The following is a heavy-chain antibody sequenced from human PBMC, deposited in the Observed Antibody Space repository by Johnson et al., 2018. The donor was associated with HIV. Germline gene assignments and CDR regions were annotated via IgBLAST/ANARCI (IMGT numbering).Heavy chain of an antibody. J-gene: IGHJ3*02. D-gene: IGHD1-26*01. V-gene: IGHV3-13*01. CDR3: ARGSYDGDAFDI. CDR2: IGNSGDT. Sequence: VQLVESGGGLVQPGGSLRLSCAASGFIFSNYDMHWVRQAAGNRLEWVSGIGNSGDTFYAESVKGRFTISREKDKNSLYLQMNSLRAEDTALYYCARGSYDGDAFDIWGQGTMVTVSS. CDR1: GFIFSNYD.